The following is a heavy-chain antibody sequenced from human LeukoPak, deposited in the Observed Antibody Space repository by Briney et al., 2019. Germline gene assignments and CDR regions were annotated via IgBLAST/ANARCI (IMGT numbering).Heavy chain of an antibody. V-gene: IGHV1-18*01. CDR2: ISAYNGNT. Sequence: GASVTVSFTSSGYTFTIYGISWVRQAPGQGREGRGWISAYNGNTNYAQKLQGRVTMTTDTSTSTAYMELRSLRSDDTAVYYCARGSPYYYDSSGLLYYFDFWGQGTLVTVSS. CDR1: GYTFTIYG. J-gene: IGHJ4*02. CDR3: ARGSPYYYDSSGLLYYFDF. D-gene: IGHD3-22*01.